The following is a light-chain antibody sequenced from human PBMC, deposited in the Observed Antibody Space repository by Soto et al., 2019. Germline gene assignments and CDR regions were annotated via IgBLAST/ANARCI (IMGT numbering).Light chain of an antibody. V-gene: IGKV3-20*01. CDR3: QQYGSSPQT. Sequence: EIVLTQYPGTLSLSPGERATLSCRASQSVSSSYLAWYQQKPGQAPRLLIYGASTRATGIPDRFSCSGSGTDFTLTISRLVPEDFAVYYCQQYGSSPQTFGQGTKVEIK. CDR1: QSVSSSY. J-gene: IGKJ1*01. CDR2: GAS.